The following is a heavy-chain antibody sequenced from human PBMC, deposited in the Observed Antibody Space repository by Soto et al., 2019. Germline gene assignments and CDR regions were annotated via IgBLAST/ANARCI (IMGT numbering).Heavy chain of an antibody. CDR3: ARGGGSTDYVANYYFDY. CDR1: GGSLSSGSFS. V-gene: IGHV4-30-2*01. D-gene: IGHD4-17*01. CDR2: INYSGKT. J-gene: IGHJ4*02. Sequence: QLRLQESGSGLVKPSQTLSLTCTVSGGSLSSGSFSWGWIRQPPGKGLEWIGYINYSGKTYYNPSLRRRLTISRDMSTNQFSPDMGSVPAPDTAVYYCARGGGSTDYVANYYFDYWGRGTLVTVSS.